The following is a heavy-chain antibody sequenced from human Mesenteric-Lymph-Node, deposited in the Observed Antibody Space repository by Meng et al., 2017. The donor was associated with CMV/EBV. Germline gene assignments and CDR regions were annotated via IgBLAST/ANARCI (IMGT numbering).Heavy chain of an antibody. CDR3: ASATPARWYDFWSGYYTGDAFDI. V-gene: IGHV3-21*01. CDR1: GFTFSSYS. CDR2: ISSSSSYI. J-gene: IGHJ3*02. D-gene: IGHD3-3*01. Sequence: GESLKISCAASGFTFSSYSMNWVRQAPGKGLEWVSSISSSSSYIYYADSVKGRFTISRDNAKNSLYLQMNSLRAEDTAVYYCASATPARWYDFWSGYYTGDAFDIWGQGTMVTVSS.